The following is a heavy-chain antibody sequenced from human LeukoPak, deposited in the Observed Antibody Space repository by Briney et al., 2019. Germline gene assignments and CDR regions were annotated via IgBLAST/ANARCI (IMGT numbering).Heavy chain of an antibody. CDR1: GFTFSSYA. CDR3: AKDYDFWSGYYFDY. D-gene: IGHD3-3*01. J-gene: IGHJ4*02. V-gene: IGHV3-23*01. CDR2: ISGSGGST. Sequence: GGSPRLSCAASGFTFSSYAMSWVRQAPGKGLEWVSAISGSGGSTYYADSVKGRFTISRDNSKNTLYLQMNSLRAEDTAVYYCAKDYDFWSGYYFDYWGQGTLVTVSS.